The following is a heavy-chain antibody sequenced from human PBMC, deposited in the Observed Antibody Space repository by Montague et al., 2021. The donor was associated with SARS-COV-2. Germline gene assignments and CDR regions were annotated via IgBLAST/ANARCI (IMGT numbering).Heavy chain of an antibody. Sequence: SETLSLTCAVYGVSVSDYYWRWIRLLPGKGLEWIGVIIHSGSTNYNPSLKSRVPISVDTSKNQFSLKLTSVTVADTAVYYCARGLRITMIVVAITDFWFDPWGQGTLVTVSS. D-gene: IGHD3-22*01. CDR3: ARGLRITMIVVAITDFWFDP. J-gene: IGHJ5*02. V-gene: IGHV4-34*01. CDR1: GVSVSDYY. CDR2: IIHSGST.